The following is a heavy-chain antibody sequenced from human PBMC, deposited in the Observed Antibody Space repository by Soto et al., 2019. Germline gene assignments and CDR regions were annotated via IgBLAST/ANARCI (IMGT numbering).Heavy chain of an antibody. Sequence: SETLSLTRAVYCGAFSGYYWSWIRQPPGKGLEWIGEINHSGSTNYNPSLKSRVTISVDTSKNQFSLKLSSVTAADTAVYYCASGGRYDYWGQGTLVTVSS. CDR2: INHSGST. CDR3: ASGGRYDY. CDR1: CGAFSGYY. D-gene: IGHD1-26*01. J-gene: IGHJ4*02. V-gene: IGHV4-34*01.